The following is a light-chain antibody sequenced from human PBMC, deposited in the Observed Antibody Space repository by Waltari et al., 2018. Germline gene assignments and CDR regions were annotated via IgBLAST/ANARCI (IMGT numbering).Light chain of an antibody. CDR3: QQYFDFPRT. CDR2: DAS. V-gene: IGKV1-NL1*01. Sequence: DILMTQSPSSLYASVGDRVTITCRASQGISDSLAWYQQKPGKAPKVLLHDASSLESGVPSRFSGSGSGTEFTLTISRLQPEDFAAYYCQQYFDFPRTFGQGTRMDIK. J-gene: IGKJ1*01. CDR1: QGISDS.